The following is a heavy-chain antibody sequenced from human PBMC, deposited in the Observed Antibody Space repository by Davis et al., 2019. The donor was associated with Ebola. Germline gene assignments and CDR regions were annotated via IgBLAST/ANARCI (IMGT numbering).Heavy chain of an antibody. CDR1: GGSISSYY. CDR2: IYYSGST. D-gene: IGHD3-9*01. V-gene: IGHV4-59*01. J-gene: IGHJ6*02. CDR3: AKALTGYYYYYYYGMDV. Sequence: SETLSLTCTVSGGSISSYYWSWIRQPPGKGLEWIGYIYYSGSTNYNPSLKSRVTISVDTSKNQFSLKLSSVTAADTAVYYCAKALTGYYYYYYYGMDVWGQGTTVTVSS.